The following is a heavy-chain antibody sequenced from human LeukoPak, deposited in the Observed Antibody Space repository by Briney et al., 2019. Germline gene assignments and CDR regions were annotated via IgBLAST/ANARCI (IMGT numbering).Heavy chain of an antibody. D-gene: IGHD2-15*01. V-gene: IGHV3-53*01. CDR3: ARAVAATPLYYYYGMDV. J-gene: IGHJ6*02. CDR2: IYSGGST. Sequence: GGSLRLSCAASGFTVSSNYMSRVRQAPGKGLEGVSVIYSGGSTYYADSVKGRFTISRDNSKNTLYLHMNSLRADDTAVYYCARAVAATPLYYYYGMDVWGHGTTVTVSS. CDR1: GFTVSSNY.